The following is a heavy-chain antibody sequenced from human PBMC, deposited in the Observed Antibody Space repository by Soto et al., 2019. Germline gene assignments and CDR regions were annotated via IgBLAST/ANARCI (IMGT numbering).Heavy chain of an antibody. D-gene: IGHD7-27*01. CDR2: IDLDTGNT. CDR3: LLARTWTGGFDY. Sequence: ASVKVSCKASGHSFSGHHIHWVRQARGHGREWMTYIDLDTGNTASSQKFQGRVTTTMDTSFTTACMDLSGLGADATALSYCLLARTWTGGFDYWGQGTRVTVSS. CDR1: GHSFSGHH. V-gene: IGHV1-2*02. J-gene: IGHJ4*02.